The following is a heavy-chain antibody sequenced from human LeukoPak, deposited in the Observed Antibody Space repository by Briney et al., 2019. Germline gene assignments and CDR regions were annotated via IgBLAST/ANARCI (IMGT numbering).Heavy chain of an antibody. D-gene: IGHD4-17*01. V-gene: IGHV4-59*01. CDR2: LNNGGST. Sequence: MTSETLSLTCTVSACSISSYYWSWIRQPPGKGLEWIGYLNNGGSTNYKTSLRSRVTTPVDTPKNQFSLKLSSVTAADTAVYYCARSEGTVTTHWGQGTLVTGSS. J-gene: IGHJ4*02. CDR1: ACSISSYY. CDR3: ARSEGTVTTH.